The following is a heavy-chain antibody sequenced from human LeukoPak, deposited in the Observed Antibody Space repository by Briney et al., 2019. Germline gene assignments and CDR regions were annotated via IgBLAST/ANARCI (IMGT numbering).Heavy chain of an antibody. V-gene: IGHV4-59*02. Sequence: SETLSLSCTVSGGSVSSNYWSWIRQPPGKGLEWVGYIYYSGSTNYNPSLRSRVTISIDTSKNQFSLNMSSVTAADTAVYYCARVPLGYCSSTSCYTYAFDIWGEGTMVTVSS. CDR3: ARVPLGYCSSTSCYTYAFDI. D-gene: IGHD2-2*02. CDR2: IYYSGST. J-gene: IGHJ3*02. CDR1: GGSVSSNY.